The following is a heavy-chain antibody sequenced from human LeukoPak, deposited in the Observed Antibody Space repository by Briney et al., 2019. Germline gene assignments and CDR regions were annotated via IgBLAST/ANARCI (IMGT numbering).Heavy chain of an antibody. V-gene: IGHV3-7*01. CDR1: GIMFSGYW. D-gene: IGHD3-16*01. CDR3: ASDGGPFDH. CDR2: IKQHGTEK. J-gene: IGHJ4*02. Sequence: GGSLRLSCTASGIMFSGYWMSWVRQAPGKGLEWVADIKQHGTEKYYVDSVKGRFTISRDDAKKSVYLQMNSLRAEDTAVYYCASDGGPFDHWGQGILVTVAS.